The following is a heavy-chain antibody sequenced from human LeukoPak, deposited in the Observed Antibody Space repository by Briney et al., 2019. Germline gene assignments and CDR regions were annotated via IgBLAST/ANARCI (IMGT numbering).Heavy chain of an antibody. J-gene: IGHJ4*02. V-gene: IGHV4-39*07. Sequence: SSETLSLTCTVSGGSISSSSYYWGWIRQPPGKGLEWIGEINHSGSTNYNPSLKSRVTISVDTSKNQFSLKLSSVTAADTAVYYCARRLGIAVAGSTLYYFDYWGQGTLVTVSS. CDR3: ARRLGIAVAGSTLYYFDY. CDR2: INHSGST. CDR1: GGSISSSSYY. D-gene: IGHD6-19*01.